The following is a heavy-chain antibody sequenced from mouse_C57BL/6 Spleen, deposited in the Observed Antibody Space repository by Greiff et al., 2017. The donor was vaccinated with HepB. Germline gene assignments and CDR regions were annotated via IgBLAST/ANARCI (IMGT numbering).Heavy chain of an antibody. D-gene: IGHD2-4*01. V-gene: IGHV14-2*01. CDR3: ASGDYDGVYAMDY. J-gene: IGHJ4*01. CDR1: GFNIKDYY. CDR2: IDPEDGET. Sequence: VQLKESGAELVKPGASVKLSCTASGFNIKDYYMHWVKQRTEQGLEWIGRIDPEDGETKYAPKFQGKATITADTSSNTAYLQLSSLTSEDTAVYYCASGDYDGVYAMDYWGQGTSVTVSS.